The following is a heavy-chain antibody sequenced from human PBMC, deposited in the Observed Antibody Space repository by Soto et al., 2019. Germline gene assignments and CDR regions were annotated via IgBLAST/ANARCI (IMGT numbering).Heavy chain of an antibody. V-gene: IGHV3-48*01. J-gene: IGHJ4*02. D-gene: IGHD4-17*01. CDR2: INRDSNT. CDR3: VNGDYY. CDR1: GFTFSNHV. Sequence: EEQLVESGGGLVQPGGSLRLSCAASGFTFSNHVMNWVSQAPGRGLEWVSSINRDSNTFYADSVKGRFTISRDNAKDSLYLQMNSLIADDTAVYYCVNGDYYVGQGTMVTVYS.